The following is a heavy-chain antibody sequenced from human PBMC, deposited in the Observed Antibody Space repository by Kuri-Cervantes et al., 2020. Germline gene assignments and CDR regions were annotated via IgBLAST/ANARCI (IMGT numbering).Heavy chain of an antibody. J-gene: IGHJ4*02. CDR2: ICYSGST. D-gene: IGHD5-18*01. CDR1: GGSISSYY. V-gene: IGHV4-59*13. Sequence: SETLSLTCTVSGGSISSYYWSWIRQPPGKGLEWIGYICYSGSTNYNPSLKSRVTMSVDSSKNQFSLKLTSVTAADTAVYYCARDRLAMVVWGQGALVTVSS. CDR3: ARDRLAMVV.